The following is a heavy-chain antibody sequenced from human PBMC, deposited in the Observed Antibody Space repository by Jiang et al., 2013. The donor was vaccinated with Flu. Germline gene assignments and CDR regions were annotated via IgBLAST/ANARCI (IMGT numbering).Heavy chain of an antibody. Sequence: SGAEVKNPGASVKVSCKASGYTFAIYPIHWVRQAPGQRLEWMGWINPGNGNTEFSQKFQGRVTITRDTSASTAYMELSSLRSGDTAVYFCAKDRSPIGGATGWLGWRAPPTTHEALDIWGQGTMVTVSS. V-gene: IGHV1-3*01. CDR2: INPGNGNT. CDR3: AKDRSPIGGATGWLGWRAPPTTHEALDI. D-gene: IGHD6-19*01. CDR1: GYTFAIYP. J-gene: IGHJ3*02.